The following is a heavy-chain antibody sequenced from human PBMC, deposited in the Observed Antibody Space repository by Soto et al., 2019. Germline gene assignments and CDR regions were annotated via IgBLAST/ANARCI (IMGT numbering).Heavy chain of an antibody. CDR3: AKDQEYYDFWSGYYIAPLDV. D-gene: IGHD3-3*01. V-gene: IGHV3-23*01. J-gene: IGHJ6*04. CDR2: ISGSGGST. CDR1: GFTVSSYA. Sequence: GGSLRLSCAASGFTVSSYAMSWVRQAPGKGLEWVSAISGSGGSTYYANSVKGRFTISSDNSKNTLYLQMNSLRAEDTAVYYCAKDQEYYDFWSGYYIAPLDVWGKGTTVTVSS.